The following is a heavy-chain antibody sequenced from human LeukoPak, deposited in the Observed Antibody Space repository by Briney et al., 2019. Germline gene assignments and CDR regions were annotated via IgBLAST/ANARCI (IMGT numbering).Heavy chain of an antibody. CDR1: GYNFTSYC. J-gene: IGHJ4*02. Sequence: GESLKISCKGSGYNFTSYCIGWVRQMPGKGLEWVGIIYPGDSDTRYSPSFQGQVTISADTSISTAYLQWSSLKASDTALYYCARAYYGSSGIDYWGQGTLVTVSS. V-gene: IGHV5-51*01. CDR3: ARAYYGSSGIDY. CDR2: IYPGDSDT. D-gene: IGHD3-10*01.